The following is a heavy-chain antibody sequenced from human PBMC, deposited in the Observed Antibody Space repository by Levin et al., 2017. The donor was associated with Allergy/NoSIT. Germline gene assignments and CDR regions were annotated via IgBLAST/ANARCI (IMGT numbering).Heavy chain of an antibody. Sequence: VASVKVSCKASGYTFTSYGISWVRQAPGQGLEWMGWISAYNGNTNYAQKLQGRVTMTTDTSTSTAYMELRSLRSDDTAVYYCARDYLSARTGSGYFGRQPSGVSDYWGQGTLVTVSS. CDR3: ARDYLSARTGSGYFGRQPSGVSDY. V-gene: IGHV1-18*01. CDR1: GYTFTSYG. CDR2: ISAYNGNT. J-gene: IGHJ4*02. D-gene: IGHD3-3*01.